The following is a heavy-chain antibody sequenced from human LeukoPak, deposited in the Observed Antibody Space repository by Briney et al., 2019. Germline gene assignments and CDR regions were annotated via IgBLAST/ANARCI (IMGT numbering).Heavy chain of an antibody. CDR1: GFTFRSYG. J-gene: IGHJ4*02. Sequence: GGSLRLSCAASGFTFRSYGMHWVRKAPGKGLEWVAVIWYDGSNKYYADSVKGRFTISRDNSKNTLYLQMNSLRAEDTAVYYCARATEYYYDSWGQGTLVAVSS. CDR3: ARATEYYYDS. D-gene: IGHD1-1*01. V-gene: IGHV3-33*01. CDR2: IWYDGSNK.